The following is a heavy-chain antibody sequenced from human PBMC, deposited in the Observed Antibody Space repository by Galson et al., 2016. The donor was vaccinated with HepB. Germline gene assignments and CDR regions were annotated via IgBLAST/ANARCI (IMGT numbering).Heavy chain of an antibody. Sequence: SLRLSCAASGFTFNTYGVSWVRQAPGKGLEWVSSINWNGGNTNYADSVKGRFTMSRDNAKNSLYLQMNSLRAEDTALYHCARMTTVTTVTAWYGFDIWGQGTMVTVSS. CDR2: INWNGGNT. J-gene: IGHJ3*02. CDR3: ARMTTVTTVTAWYGFDI. CDR1: GFTFNTYG. D-gene: IGHD4-17*01. V-gene: IGHV3-20*01.